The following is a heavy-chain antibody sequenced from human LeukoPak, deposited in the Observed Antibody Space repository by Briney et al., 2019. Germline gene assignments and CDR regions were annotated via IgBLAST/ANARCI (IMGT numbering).Heavy chain of an antibody. CDR1: GFIFSSYW. Sequence: PGGSLRLSCAASGFIFSSYWMHWVRQVPGKGLVWVSRIKTDGTMTDYADSVKGRFTISRHNAKNSLFLQMNSLRADDTAVYYCATSRPEGYNLLSGLDYWGQGTPVTVSS. CDR3: ATSRPEGYNLLSGLDY. D-gene: IGHD5-24*01. J-gene: IGHJ4*02. V-gene: IGHV3-74*01. CDR2: IKTDGTMT.